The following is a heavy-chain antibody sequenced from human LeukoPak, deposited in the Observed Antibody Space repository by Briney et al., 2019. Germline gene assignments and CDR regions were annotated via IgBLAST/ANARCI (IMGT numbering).Heavy chain of an antibody. D-gene: IGHD3-22*01. V-gene: IGHV4-4*07. CDR3: ARESRDYDGSGYYHDY. CDR1: GGSISNYF. CDR2: IFTTGST. J-gene: IGHJ4*02. Sequence: PSETLSLTCTVSGGSISNYFWSWIRQPAGKGLEWIGRIFTTGSTDYNPSLKSRVTMSVDTAKSQFSLKLTFLTAADTAVYYCARESRDYDGSGYYHDYWGQGTLVTVSS.